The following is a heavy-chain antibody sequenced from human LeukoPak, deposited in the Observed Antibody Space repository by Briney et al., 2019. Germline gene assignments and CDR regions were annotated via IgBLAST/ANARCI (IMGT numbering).Heavy chain of an antibody. CDR1: GYTFTSYG. J-gene: IGHJ4*02. Sequence: ASVKVSCKASGYTFTSYGISWVRQAPGQGLEWMGWINPNSGGTNYAQKFQGRVTMTRDTSISTAYMELSRLRSDDTAVYYCARYCSSTSCSKGFDYWGQGTLVTVSS. CDR3: ARYCSSTSCSKGFDY. D-gene: IGHD2-2*01. CDR2: INPNSGGT. V-gene: IGHV1-2*02.